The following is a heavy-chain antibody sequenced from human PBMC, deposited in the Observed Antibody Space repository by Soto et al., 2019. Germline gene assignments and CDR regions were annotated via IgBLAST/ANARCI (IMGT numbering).Heavy chain of an antibody. J-gene: IGHJ4*02. CDR3: ARAPETPPIFGVVRPYLFDF. Sequence: SETLSLTCTVSGGSISSGGSYWSWIRQRPGRGLEWIGYIFYSDSFYYTPSLKGRVVILADTSKNQFTLKLSSVTDADTAVYYCARAPETPPIFGVVRPYLFDFWGQGTLVTVSS. V-gene: IGHV4-31*03. CDR1: GGSISSGGSY. D-gene: IGHD3-3*01. CDR2: IFYSDSF.